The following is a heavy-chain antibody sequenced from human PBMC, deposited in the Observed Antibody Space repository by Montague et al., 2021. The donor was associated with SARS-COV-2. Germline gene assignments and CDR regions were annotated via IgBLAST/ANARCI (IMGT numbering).Heavy chain of an antibody. CDR3: ARGGGYYNYGLDV. Sequence: SETLSLTCTVSGGSISNYYWSWIRQPPGRGREWIGYIDYGGSTDYSPSXKSRVTISLDTSKNQYSLKVTSVTAADTAVYYCARGGGYYNYGLDVWGPGTTVTVSS. D-gene: IGHD3-22*01. V-gene: IGHV4-59*01. CDR1: GGSISNYY. CDR2: IDYGGST. J-gene: IGHJ6*02.